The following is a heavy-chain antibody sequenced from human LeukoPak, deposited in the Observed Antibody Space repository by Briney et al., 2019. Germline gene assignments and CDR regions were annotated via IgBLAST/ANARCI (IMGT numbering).Heavy chain of an antibody. CDR1: GGTFSSYA. Sequence: ASVKVSCKASGGTFSSYAISWVRQAPGQGLEWMGGIIPIFGTANYAQKFQGRVTITTDESTSTAYMELSSLRSEDTAVYYCAGERGEGYKDYWGQGPRVTVSS. D-gene: IGHD5-24*01. CDR3: AGERGEGYKDY. CDR2: IIPIFGTA. V-gene: IGHV1-69*05. J-gene: IGHJ4*02.